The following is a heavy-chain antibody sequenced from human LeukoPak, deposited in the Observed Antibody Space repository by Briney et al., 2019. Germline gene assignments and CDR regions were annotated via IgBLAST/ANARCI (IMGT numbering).Heavy chain of an antibody. Sequence: GESLKISCKGSEYSFATYWIGWVRQMLGQGLEWMGIIFPGDSDTRYSPSFQGQVTISADKSISTAYLQWSGLKPSDTAIYYCASEYCSGGNCYFDYWGQGTLVTVSS. CDR1: EYSFATYW. CDR3: ASEYCSGGNCYFDY. J-gene: IGHJ4*02. CDR2: IFPGDSDT. D-gene: IGHD2-15*01. V-gene: IGHV5-51*01.